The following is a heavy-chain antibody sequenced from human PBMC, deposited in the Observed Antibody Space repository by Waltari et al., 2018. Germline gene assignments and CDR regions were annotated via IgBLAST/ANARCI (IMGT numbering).Heavy chain of an antibody. Sequence: QVQLVQSGAEVKKPGSSVKVSCKASGGTLSSYAISWVRQAPGQGLEWMGGIIPIFGTANYAQKFQGRVTITADKSTSTAYMELSSLRSEDTAVYYCARGGLRFLEWFPTFDYWGQGTLVTVSS. J-gene: IGHJ4*02. CDR3: ARGGLRFLEWFPTFDY. V-gene: IGHV1-69*14. D-gene: IGHD3-3*01. CDR2: IIPIFGTA. CDR1: GGTLSSYA.